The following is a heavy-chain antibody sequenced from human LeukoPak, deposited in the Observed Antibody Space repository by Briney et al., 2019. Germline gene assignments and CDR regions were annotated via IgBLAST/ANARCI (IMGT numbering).Heavy chain of an antibody. D-gene: IGHD3-10*01. J-gene: IGHJ4*02. CDR1: GGTFSNFA. V-gene: IGHV1-69*04. Sequence: SVKVSCKASGGTFSNFALSWVRQAPGQGPQWVGRIIPIVDVTSYAQNFKGRVTITADESTTTAYMELSSLRSEDTAVYYCAKEMGDREFYFDYWGQGTLVTASS. CDR2: IIPIVDVT. CDR3: AKEMGDREFYFDY.